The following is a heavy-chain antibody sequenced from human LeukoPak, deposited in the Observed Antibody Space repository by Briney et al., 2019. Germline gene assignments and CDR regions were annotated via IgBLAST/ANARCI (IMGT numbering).Heavy chain of an antibody. CDR3: ARGGDFWSGYYDAFDI. J-gene: IGHJ3*02. CDR1: GFTVSSNY. Sequence: GGSLRLSCAASGFTVSSNYMSWVRQAPGKGLKWVSVIFSGGSTYYADSVKGRFTISRDNSKNTLYLQMNSLRAEDTAVYYCARGGDFWSGYYDAFDIWGQGTMVTVSS. D-gene: IGHD3-3*01. V-gene: IGHV3-53*01. CDR2: IFSGGST.